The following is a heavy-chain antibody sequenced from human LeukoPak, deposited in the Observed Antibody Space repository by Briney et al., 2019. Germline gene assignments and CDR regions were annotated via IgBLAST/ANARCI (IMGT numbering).Heavy chain of an antibody. V-gene: IGHV1-8*03. J-gene: IGHJ6*03. CDR2: MNPNNGNK. CDR1: GYTFTGYY. Sequence: ASVKVSCKASGYTFTGYYMHWVRQATGQGLEWMGWMNPNNGNKGYDQKFQGRVTFTRDTSISTAYMELSGLRSEDTAVYYCARAPMTTVTNFYYYMDVWGKGTTVTVSS. D-gene: IGHD4-17*01. CDR3: ARAPMTTVTNFYYYMDV.